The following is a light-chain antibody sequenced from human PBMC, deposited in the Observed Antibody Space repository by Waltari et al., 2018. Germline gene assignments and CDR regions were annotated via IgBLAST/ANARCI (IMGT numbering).Light chain of an antibody. V-gene: IGLV2-23*02. CDR2: EVS. Sequence: QSALTQPASVSGSPGQSITISCTGTSRDVGSYDLVSWYQQHPGKSPKLMIYEVSERPSVFSNRFAGSKSGNTASLTISCLQAEDEADYYCCSFASTPSYVFGTGTKVTVL. CDR3: CSFASTPSYV. J-gene: IGLJ1*01. CDR1: SRDVGSYDL.